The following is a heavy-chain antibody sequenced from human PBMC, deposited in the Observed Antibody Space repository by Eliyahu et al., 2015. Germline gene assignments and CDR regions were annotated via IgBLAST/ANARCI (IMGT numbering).Heavy chain of an antibody. Sequence: EVQLVESGGGLVQPGGSLRLSCSASGFTFSSYAMHWVRQAPGKGLEYVSAISSNGGSTYYADSVKGRFTISRDNSKNTLYLQMSSLRAEDTAVYYCVEGRYSTDFDYWGQGTLVTVSS. J-gene: IGHJ4*02. V-gene: IGHV3-64D*06. D-gene: IGHD6-13*01. CDR1: GFTFSSYA. CDR2: ISSNGGST. CDR3: VEGRYSTDFDY.